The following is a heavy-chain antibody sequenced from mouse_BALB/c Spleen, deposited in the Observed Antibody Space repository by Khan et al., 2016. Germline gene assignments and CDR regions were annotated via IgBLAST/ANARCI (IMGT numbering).Heavy chain of an antibody. J-gene: IGHJ3*01. V-gene: IGHV3-2*02. D-gene: IGHD4-1*01. CDR2: ISYSGST. CDR1: GYSITSDYA. Sequence: VQLQESGPGLVKPSQSLSLTCTVTGYSITSDYAWNWIRQFPGNKLEWMGYISYSGSTSYNPSLKSRISITRDTSKNQFFLRLNSVTTADTATYYGAEELGWFAYWGQGTLVTVSA. CDR3: AEELGWFAY.